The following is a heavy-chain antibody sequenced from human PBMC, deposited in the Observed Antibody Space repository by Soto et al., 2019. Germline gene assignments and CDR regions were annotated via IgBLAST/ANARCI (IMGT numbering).Heavy chain of an antibody. Sequence: LSLTCTVSGGSISSYYWSWIRQPPGKGLEWIGYIYYSGSTNYNPSLKSRVTISVDTSKNQFSLKLSSVTAADTAVYYCARVGKYNWNYFDYWGQGTLVTVSS. V-gene: IGHV4-59*01. J-gene: IGHJ4*02. D-gene: IGHD1-20*01. CDR1: GGSISSYY. CDR2: IYYSGST. CDR3: ARVGKYNWNYFDY.